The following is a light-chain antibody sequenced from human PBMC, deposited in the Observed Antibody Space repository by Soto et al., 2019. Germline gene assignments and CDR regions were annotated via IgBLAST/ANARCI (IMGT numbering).Light chain of an antibody. CDR3: QQTYSTPYT. V-gene: IGKV1-39*01. CDR1: QRITTY. CDR2: TSG. J-gene: IGKJ2*01. Sequence: QMTQSPSSLSASLGDRVTITCRASQRITTYLNWYQQKPGNAPKLLITTSGTLQRGVPSRFSGSGSATDFTLTITSLQREDFATYFCQQTYSTPYTFGQGTKLEIK.